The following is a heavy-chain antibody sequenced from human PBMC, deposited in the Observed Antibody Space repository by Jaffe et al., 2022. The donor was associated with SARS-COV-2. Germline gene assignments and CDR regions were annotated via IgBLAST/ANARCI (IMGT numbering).Heavy chain of an antibody. CDR1: GFTFRNYA. J-gene: IGHJ6*03. V-gene: IGHV3-23*04. D-gene: IGHD3-10*01. CDR3: TKDFGDYFYYMHV. Sequence: VQLVESGGGLVQPGGSLRLSCAASGFTFRNYAMSWVRQTPGKGLEWVSFISGDGGSTNYAESVRGRFTISRDNSKNTLYLQMDSLRAEDTAVYHCTKDFGDYFYYMHVWGKGASVTVSS. CDR2: ISGDGGST.